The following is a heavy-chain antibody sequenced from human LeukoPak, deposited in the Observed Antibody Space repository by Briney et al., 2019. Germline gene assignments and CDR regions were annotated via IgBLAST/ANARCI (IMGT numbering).Heavy chain of an antibody. V-gene: IGHV1-46*01. CDR2: IYPRDGST. CDR3: ARDQEGFDY. CDR1: GYTFTSNY. J-gene: IGHJ4*02. Sequence: ASVKVSCKASGYTFTSNYIHWVRQAPGQGLEWMGMIYPRDGSTSCAQKFQGRVTGTRDTSTSTVHMELSGLRSEDTAVYYCARDQEGFDYWGQGILVTVSS.